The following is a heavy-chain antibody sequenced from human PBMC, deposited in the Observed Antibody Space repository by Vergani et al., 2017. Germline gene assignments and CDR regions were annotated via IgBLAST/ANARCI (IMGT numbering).Heavy chain of an antibody. Sequence: EVQLVESGGGLVKPGGSLRLSCAASGFTFSSYSMNWVRQAPGKGLEWVSSISSSSSDIYYADSVKGRFTISRDNAKNSLYLQMNSLRAEDTAVYYCARITDILTGYYPSIAVDYWGQGTLVTVSS. D-gene: IGHD3-9*01. J-gene: IGHJ4*02. CDR2: ISSSSSDI. CDR1: GFTFSSYS. V-gene: IGHV3-21*01. CDR3: ARITDILTGYYPSIAVDY.